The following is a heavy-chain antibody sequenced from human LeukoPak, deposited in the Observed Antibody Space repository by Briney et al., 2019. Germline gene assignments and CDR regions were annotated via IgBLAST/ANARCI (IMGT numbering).Heavy chain of an antibody. CDR3: ARGYQLDY. J-gene: IGHJ4*02. Sequence: ASVKVSCKASGYTFTGYYMHWVRQAPGQGLEWMGWISAYNGNTNYAQKLQGRVTMTTDTSTSTAYMELRSLRSDDTAVYHCARGYQLDYWGQGTLVTVSS. D-gene: IGHD2-2*01. V-gene: IGHV1-18*04. CDR2: ISAYNGNT. CDR1: GYTFTGYY.